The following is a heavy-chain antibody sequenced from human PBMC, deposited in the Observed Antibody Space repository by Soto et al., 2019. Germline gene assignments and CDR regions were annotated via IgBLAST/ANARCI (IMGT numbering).Heavy chain of an antibody. V-gene: IGHV3-74*01. Sequence: EAQLVESGGGLVQPGGSLRVSCAASGFDFSTYWIHWVRQAPGKGLEWVSRIDDDGSSTRYADSMKGRFTISRDNAKNTVYLEMNSLSDEDTAVYYCARRLELPLGASHYYYGMDVWGQGTTVTVSS. CDR1: GFDFSTYW. CDR2: IDDDGSST. CDR3: ARRLELPLGASHYYYGMDV. D-gene: IGHD1-7*01. J-gene: IGHJ6*02.